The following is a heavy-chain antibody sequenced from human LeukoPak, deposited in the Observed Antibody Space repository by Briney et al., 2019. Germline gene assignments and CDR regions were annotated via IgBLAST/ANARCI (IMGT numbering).Heavy chain of an antibody. V-gene: IGHV3-48*03. J-gene: IGHJ4*02. Sequence: GGSLRLSCAAAGFTFSSYAMHWVRQAPGKGLEWVSYISSSGSTIYYAGSVKGRFTISRDNAKHSLYLQMNSLRAEDTAVYYCAKDLGITMIVVVPNPFDYWGQGTLVTVSS. CDR2: ISSSGSTI. CDR3: AKDLGITMIVVVPNPFDY. D-gene: IGHD3-22*01. CDR1: GFTFSSYA.